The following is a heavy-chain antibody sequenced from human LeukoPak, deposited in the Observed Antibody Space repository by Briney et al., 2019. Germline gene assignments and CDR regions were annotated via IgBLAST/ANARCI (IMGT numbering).Heavy chain of an antibody. V-gene: IGHV4-4*07. CDR3: ARDRVVVVAAVYYGMDV. CDR2: IYSSGTT. CDR1: GGSISNYY. D-gene: IGHD2-15*01. Sequence: KSSETLSLTCTVSGGSISNYYWSWIRQPAGKGLEWIGRIYSSGTTIYNPSLKSRVTMSVDASKNQFSLKLSSVTAADTAVYYCARDRVVVVAAVYYGMDVWGQGTTVTVSS. J-gene: IGHJ6*02.